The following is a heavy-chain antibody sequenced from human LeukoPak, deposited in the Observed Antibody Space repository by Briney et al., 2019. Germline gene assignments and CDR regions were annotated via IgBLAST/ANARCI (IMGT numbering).Heavy chain of an antibody. CDR2: PSNGET. V-gene: IGHV3-23*01. J-gene: IGHJ5*02. CDR1: GFPCIRHA. Sequence: SLILPCVGTGFPCIRHAMSAIRQRTGNGLDGIAAPSNGETSYADSGRGRFTISRDNSTNTVYLKMYSLRDEATYLYYSARAAGYCDSVRLKSNWFDPWGPGTLVTVSS. D-gene: IGHD2/OR15-2a*01. CDR3: ARAAGYCDSVRLKSNWFDP.